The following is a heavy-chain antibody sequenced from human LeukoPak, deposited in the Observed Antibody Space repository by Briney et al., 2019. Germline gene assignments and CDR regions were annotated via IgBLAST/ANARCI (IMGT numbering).Heavy chain of an antibody. CDR3: ARGSHRIEYSSSVAFDS. D-gene: IGHD6-6*01. CDR2: IKQDGSEK. CDR1: GFTFSSYW. J-gene: IGHJ5*01. V-gene: IGHV3-7*01. Sequence: GGSLRLSCAASGFTFSSYWMSWVRQAPGKGLEWVANIKQDGSEKYYVDSVKGRFTISRDNAKNSLYLQMNSLRAEDTGVYYCARGSHRIEYSSSVAFDSWGQGTLVTVSS.